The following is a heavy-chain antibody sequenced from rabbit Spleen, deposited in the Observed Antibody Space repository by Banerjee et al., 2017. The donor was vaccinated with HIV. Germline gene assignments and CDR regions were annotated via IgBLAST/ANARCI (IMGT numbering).Heavy chain of an antibody. CDR1: GFSFSSNAW. J-gene: IGHJ4*01. Sequence: EESGGDLVKPEGSLTLTCTASGFSFSSNAWIFWVRQAPGKGLEWIACIDPGSSGNTYYASWAKGRFTISKTSSTTVTLQMTSLTAADTATYFCVRFFDLWGPGTLVTVS. CDR2: IDPGSSGNT. V-gene: IGHV1S45*01. CDR3: VRFFDL.